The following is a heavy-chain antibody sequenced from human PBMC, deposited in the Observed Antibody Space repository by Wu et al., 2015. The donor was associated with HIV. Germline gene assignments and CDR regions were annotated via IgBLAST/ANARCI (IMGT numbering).Heavy chain of an antibody. CDR1: GYTFTQTY. V-gene: IGHV1-69*18. J-gene: IGHJ5*02. D-gene: IGHD6-25*01. Sequence: QVQLVQSGAEVKKPGASVKVSCKASGYTFTQTYLHWVRQAPGQGLEWMGRIIPIFGTANYAQKFQGRVTITADGSTSTVYMELSSLRFEDTAVYYCARRAADFTSNWFDPWGQGTLVTVSS. CDR2: IIPIFGTA. CDR3: ARRAADFTSNWFDP.